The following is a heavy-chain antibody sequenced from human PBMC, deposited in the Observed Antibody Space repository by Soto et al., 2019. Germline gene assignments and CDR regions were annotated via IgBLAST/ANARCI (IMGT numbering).Heavy chain of an antibody. CDR1: GFTFSSYA. CDR3: ARDIPPHYGSGSYLDY. V-gene: IGHV3-30-3*01. D-gene: IGHD3-10*01. J-gene: IGHJ4*02. CDR2: ISYDGSNK. Sequence: GGSLRLSCAASGFTFSSYAMHWVRQAPGKGLEWVAVISYDGSNKYYADSVKGRFTISRDNSKNTLYLQMNSLRAEDTAVYYCARDIPPHYGSGSYLDYWGQGTLVTVSS.